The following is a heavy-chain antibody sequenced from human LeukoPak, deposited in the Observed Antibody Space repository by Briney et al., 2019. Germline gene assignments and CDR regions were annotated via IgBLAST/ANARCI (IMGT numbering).Heavy chain of an antibody. CDR2: INWNGGST. V-gene: IGHV3-20*04. D-gene: IGHD4-17*01. CDR1: GFTFDDYG. CDR3: ARDYGDDYYYYMDV. Sequence: GGSLRLSCAASGFTFDDYGMSWVPQAPGKGLEWVSGINWNGGSTGYADSVKGRFTISRDNAKNSLYLQMNSLRAEDTALYYCARDYGDDYYYYMDVWGKGTTVTVSS. J-gene: IGHJ6*03.